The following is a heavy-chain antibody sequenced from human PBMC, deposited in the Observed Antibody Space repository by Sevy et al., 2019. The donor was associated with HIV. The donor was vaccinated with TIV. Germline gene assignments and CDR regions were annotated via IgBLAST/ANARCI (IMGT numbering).Heavy chain of an antibody. V-gene: IGHV3-30*02. CDR1: GFTFSSYG. CDR3: AKPTRPESYGHGGAFDI. Sequence: GGSLRLSCAASGFTFSSYGMHWVRQAPGKGQEWVAFIRYDGSNKYYADSVKGRFTISRDNSKNTLYLQMNSLRAEDTAVYYCAKPTRPESYGHGGAFDIWGQGTMVTVSS. J-gene: IGHJ3*02. D-gene: IGHD4-17*01. CDR2: IRYDGSNK.